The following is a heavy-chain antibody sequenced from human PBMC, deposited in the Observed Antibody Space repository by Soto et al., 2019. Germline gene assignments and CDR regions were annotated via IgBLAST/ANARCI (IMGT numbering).Heavy chain of an antibody. CDR2: IIPIFGTA. D-gene: IGHD2-2*01. Sequence: SVKVSCKASGGTFSSYAISWVRQAPGQGLEWMGGIIPIFGTANYAQKFQGRVTITADESTSTAYMELSSLRSEDTAVYYCARQVVPAADVYFDYWGQGTLVTVSS. CDR3: ARQVVPAADVYFDY. V-gene: IGHV1-69*13. CDR1: GGTFSSYA. J-gene: IGHJ4*02.